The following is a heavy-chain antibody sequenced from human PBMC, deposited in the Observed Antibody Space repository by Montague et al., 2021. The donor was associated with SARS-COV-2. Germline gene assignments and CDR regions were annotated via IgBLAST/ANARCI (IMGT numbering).Heavy chain of an antibody. V-gene: IGHV4-39*02. Sequence: SETLSLTCTVSGGSISSSSYYWGWLRPPPGKGPVWYGSNYYSGTTIYNPSRRGPITMYVATTKNQFNLRLSTVTAAATAEFYCAIEVACGWYFDAWGRGTPVTVSS. CDR2: NYYSGTT. CDR3: AIEVACGWYFDA. D-gene: IGHD2-21*01. CDR1: GGSISSSSYY. J-gene: IGHJ2*01.